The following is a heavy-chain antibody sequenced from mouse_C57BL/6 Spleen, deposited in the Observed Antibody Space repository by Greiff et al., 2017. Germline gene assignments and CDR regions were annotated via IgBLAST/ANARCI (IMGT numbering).Heavy chain of an antibody. CDR1: GYTFTSYW. CDR2: IDPSDSYT. D-gene: IGHD2-2*01. V-gene: IGHV1-50*01. Sequence: VQLQQPGAELVKPGASVKLSCKASGYTFTSYWMQWVKQRPGQGLEWIGEIDPSDSYTNYNQKFKGKATLTVDTSSSTAYMQLSSLTSEDSAVYYCARGGGYEGYAMDYWGQGTSVTVSS. J-gene: IGHJ4*01. CDR3: ARGGGYEGYAMDY.